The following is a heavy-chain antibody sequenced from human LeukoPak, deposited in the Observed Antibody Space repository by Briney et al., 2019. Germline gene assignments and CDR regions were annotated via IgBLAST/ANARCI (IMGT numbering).Heavy chain of an antibody. CDR2: ISSSSTI. Sequence: GGSLRLSCAASGFTFSSYSMNWVRQAPGKGLEWVSYISSSSTIYYADSVKGRFTISRDNAKNSLYLQMNSLRAEDTAVYYCASIAAARGYYYMDVWGKGTTVTVSS. D-gene: IGHD6-13*01. CDR3: ASIAAARGYYYMDV. J-gene: IGHJ6*03. V-gene: IGHV3-48*01. CDR1: GFTFSSYS.